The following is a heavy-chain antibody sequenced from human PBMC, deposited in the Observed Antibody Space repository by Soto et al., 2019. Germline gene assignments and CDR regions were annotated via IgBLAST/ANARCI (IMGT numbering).Heavy chain of an antibody. V-gene: IGHV1-69*06. Sequence: SLKVSCKAAGDTFSSYAISCVRQAHGKGLEWMGGIIPIFGTANYAQKFQGRVTITADKSTSTAYMELSSLRSEDTAVYYCASLGYCSGGSCYFDYWGQGTLVTVSS. J-gene: IGHJ4*02. CDR3: ASLGYCSGGSCYFDY. CDR2: IIPIFGTA. CDR1: GDTFSSYA. D-gene: IGHD2-15*01.